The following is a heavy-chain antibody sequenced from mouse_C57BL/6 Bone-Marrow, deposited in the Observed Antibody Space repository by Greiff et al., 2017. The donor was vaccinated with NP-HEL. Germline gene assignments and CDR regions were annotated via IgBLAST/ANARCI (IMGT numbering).Heavy chain of an antibody. CDR1: GFSLTSYG. CDR2: IWSGGST. J-gene: IGHJ2*01. CDR3: ATLRYYFDY. D-gene: IGHD1-1*01. Sequence: VQLQQSGPGLVQPSQSLSITCTVSGFSLTSYGVHWVRQSPGKGLEWLGVIWSGGSTAYNAAFISRLSISKDNPKSQVFFKMNSLQADDTAIYYCATLRYYFDYWGQGTTLTVSS. V-gene: IGHV2-2*01.